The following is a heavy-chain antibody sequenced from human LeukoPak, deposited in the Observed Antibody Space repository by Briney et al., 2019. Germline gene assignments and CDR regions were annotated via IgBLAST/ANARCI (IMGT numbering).Heavy chain of an antibody. D-gene: IGHD1-7*01. CDR1: GYTFTGYY. CDR3: ARDLDWNYVAYY. Sequence: ASVKVSCKASGYTFTGYYMHWVRQAPGQGLEWMGWINPNSGGTNYAQKLQGRVTMTTDTSTSTAYMELRSLRSDDTAVYYCARDLDWNYVAYYWGQGTLVTVSS. V-gene: IGHV1-2*02. CDR2: INPNSGGT. J-gene: IGHJ4*02.